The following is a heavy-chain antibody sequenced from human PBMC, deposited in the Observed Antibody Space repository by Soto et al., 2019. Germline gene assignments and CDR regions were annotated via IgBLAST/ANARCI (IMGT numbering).Heavy chain of an antibody. CDR2: INAGNGNT. J-gene: IGHJ4*02. Sequence: QVQLVQSGAEVKKPGASVKVSCKVSGYTFTSYAMHWVRQAPGQRLEWMGWINAGNGNTKYSQKFQGRVTITRDTSASTAYMELSSLRSEDTAVYYCARDRIVGATPDYWGQGTLVTVSS. CDR1: GYTFTSYA. D-gene: IGHD1-26*01. CDR3: ARDRIVGATPDY. V-gene: IGHV1-3*01.